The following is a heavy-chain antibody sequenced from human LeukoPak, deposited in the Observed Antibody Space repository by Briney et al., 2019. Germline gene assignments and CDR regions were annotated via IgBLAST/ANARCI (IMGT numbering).Heavy chain of an antibody. J-gene: IGHJ4*02. V-gene: IGHV3-30*04. CDR3: ARDRGRWTYFDY. Sequence: GGSLRLSCAASGFTFSSYAVHWVRQAPGKGLEWVAVISYDGNNKYSADSVKGRFTISRDNSKNPLYLQMRSLRVEDTAIYYCARDRGRWTYFDYWGQGTLVTVSS. CDR1: GFTFSSYA. CDR2: ISYDGNNK. D-gene: IGHD3-10*01.